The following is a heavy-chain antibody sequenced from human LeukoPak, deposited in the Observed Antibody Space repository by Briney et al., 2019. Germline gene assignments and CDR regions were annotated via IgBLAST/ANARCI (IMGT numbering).Heavy chain of an antibody. D-gene: IGHD6-13*01. J-gene: IGHJ3*02. CDR1: GFTFSDYY. Sequence: PGGSLRLSCAASGFTFSDYYMGWIRQAPGKGLEWVSYISSSGSTIYYADSVKGRFTISRDNAKNSLYVQMNSLRAEDTAVYYCARRCSSSCRAFDIWGQGTMVTVSS. CDR3: ARRCSSSCRAFDI. CDR2: ISSSGSTI. V-gene: IGHV3-11*01.